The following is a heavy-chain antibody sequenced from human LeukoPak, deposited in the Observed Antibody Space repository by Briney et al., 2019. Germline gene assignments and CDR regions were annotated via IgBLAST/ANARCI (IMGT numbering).Heavy chain of an antibody. CDR3: ARVGKRGYDILAGYYFDY. D-gene: IGHD3-9*01. V-gene: IGHV3-48*04. CDR2: ISSSSSII. CDR1: GFTFSSYS. J-gene: IGHJ4*02. Sequence: PGGSLRLSCAASGFTFSSYSMNGVRQAPGKGLEWVSYISSSSSIIYYADSVKGRFTISRDNAKNSLYLQMNRLRAEDTAVYYCARVGKRGYDILAGYYFDYWGQGTLVTVSS.